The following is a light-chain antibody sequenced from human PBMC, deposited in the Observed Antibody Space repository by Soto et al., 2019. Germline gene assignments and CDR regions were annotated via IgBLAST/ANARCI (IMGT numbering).Light chain of an antibody. CDR1: SSDVGRYNI. Sequence: QSALTQPASVSGSPGQSITISCTGSSSDVGRYNIVSWYQQHPGKAPKLMIYEGSQRPSGVSDRFSGSKSGNTASLTISGLQADDEADYYCTSYTSSILYVFGTGTKLTVL. J-gene: IGLJ1*01. CDR3: TSYTSSILYV. CDR2: EGS. V-gene: IGLV2-14*02.